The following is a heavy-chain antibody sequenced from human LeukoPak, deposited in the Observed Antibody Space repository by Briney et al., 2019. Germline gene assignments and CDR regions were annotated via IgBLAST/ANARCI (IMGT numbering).Heavy chain of an antibody. D-gene: IGHD6-13*01. V-gene: IGHV3-30*18. CDR3: AKDRGPAAGSLYNWLDP. CDR2: ISFDGSNK. CDR1: GFTFSRYG. J-gene: IGHJ5*02. Sequence: GRSLRLSCAASGFTFSRYGMHWVRQAPDKGLEWVAVISFDGSNKYDADSVKGRFTISRDNSKNTLYLQMSSLRAEDTAVYYCAKDRGPAAGSLYNWLDPWGQGTLVTVSS.